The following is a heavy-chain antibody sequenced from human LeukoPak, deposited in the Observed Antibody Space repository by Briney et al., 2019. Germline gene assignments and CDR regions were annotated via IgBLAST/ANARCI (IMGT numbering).Heavy chain of an antibody. CDR1: GFRFSSFE. J-gene: IGHJ4*02. D-gene: IGHD6-19*01. Sequence: GGSLRLSCAASGFRFSSFEMNWVRLAPGKGLEWVANIKQDGSEKYYVDSVKGRFTISRDNAKNSLYLQMNSLRAEDTAVYYCARGVVGVAGLVNYWGQGTLVTVSS. CDR3: ARGVVGVAGLVNY. V-gene: IGHV3-7*03. CDR2: IKQDGSEK.